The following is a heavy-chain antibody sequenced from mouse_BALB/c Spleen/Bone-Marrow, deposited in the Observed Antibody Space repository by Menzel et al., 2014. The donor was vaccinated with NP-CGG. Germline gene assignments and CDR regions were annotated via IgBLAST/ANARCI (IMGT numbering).Heavy chain of an antibody. Sequence: LVESGPELVKPGASVRISCKASGYTFTNSYIHWVKQRPGQGLEWIGWIYPGNVNTKYNEKFKDKATLTADKSSSTAYMQFSSLTSEDSAVYFCARFSSGYQAWFAYWGQGTLVTVSA. J-gene: IGHJ3*01. CDR1: GYTFTNSY. V-gene: IGHV1S56*01. CDR2: IYPGNVNT. D-gene: IGHD3-1*01. CDR3: ARFSSGYQAWFAY.